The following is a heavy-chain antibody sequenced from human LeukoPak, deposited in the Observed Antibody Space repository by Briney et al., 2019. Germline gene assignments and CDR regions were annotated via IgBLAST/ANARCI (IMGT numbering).Heavy chain of an antibody. CDR1: GLTFSGYA. CDR3: ARALWGLRSTFDY. J-gene: IGHJ4*02. Sequence: PGGSVRLSCAASGLTFSGYAMPWVRQAPGKGLEWVAVISYDGSNKYYADSVKGRFTISRDNSKNTLYLQMNSLRAEDTAVYYCARALWGLRSTFDYWGQGTLVTVSS. D-gene: IGHD5-12*01. V-gene: IGHV3-30-3*01. CDR2: ISYDGSNK.